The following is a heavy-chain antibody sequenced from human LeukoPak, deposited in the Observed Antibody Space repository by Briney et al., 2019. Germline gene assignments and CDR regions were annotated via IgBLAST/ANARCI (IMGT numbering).Heavy chain of an antibody. CDR1: GGSISSSSFY. CDR2: IFYSGST. D-gene: IGHD6-19*01. Sequence: SETLSLTCTVSGGSISSSSFYWGWIRQPPGKGLEWIGTIFYSGSTYYNPSLGSRVTMSVDTSKNQFSLRLSSVTAADTAVYYCARQGYISGRGFRNNWFDPWGQGSLVTVSS. CDR3: ARQGYISGRGFRNNWFDP. J-gene: IGHJ5*02. V-gene: IGHV4-39*01.